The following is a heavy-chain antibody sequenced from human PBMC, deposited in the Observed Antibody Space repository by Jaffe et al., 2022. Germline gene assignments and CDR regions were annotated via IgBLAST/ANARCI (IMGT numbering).Heavy chain of an antibody. J-gene: IGHJ3*02. CDR1: GFTFSNAW. CDR3: TTENLIVATIGDAFDI. CDR2: IKSKTDGGTT. Sequence: EVQLVESGGGLVKPGGSLRLSCAASGFTFSNAWMSWVRQAPGKGLEWVGRIKSKTDGGTTDYAAPVKGRFTISRDDSKNTLYLQMNSLKTEDTAVYYCTTENLIVATIGDAFDIWGQGTMVTVSS. D-gene: IGHD5-12*01. V-gene: IGHV3-15*01.